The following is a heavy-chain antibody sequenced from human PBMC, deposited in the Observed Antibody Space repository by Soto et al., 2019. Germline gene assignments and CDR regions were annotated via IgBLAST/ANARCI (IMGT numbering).Heavy chain of an antibody. V-gene: IGHV4-59*08. J-gene: IGHJ4*02. CDR1: GGSISSYY. Sequence: PSETLSLTCTVSGGSISSYYWSWIRQPPGKGLEWIGYIYYSGSTNYNPSLKSRVTISVDTSKNQFSLKLSSVTAADTAVYYWARQRIESSWYLNFEYWGQGTLVTVSS. CDR2: IYYSGST. D-gene: IGHD6-13*01. CDR3: ARQRIESSWYLNFEY.